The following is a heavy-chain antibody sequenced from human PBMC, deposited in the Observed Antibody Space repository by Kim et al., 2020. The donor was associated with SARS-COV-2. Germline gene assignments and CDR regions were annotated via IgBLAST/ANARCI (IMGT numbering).Heavy chain of an antibody. Sequence: GGSLRLSCAVSGFTATINYMSWVRQAPGKGLEWVAIIYDGNESYYADSVKGRFSISRDSSENTLFLQMNRLRGEDTATYYCARVGSRYDAVIGYHGHWGQGTQVTVSS. J-gene: IGHJ4*02. CDR3: ARVGSRYDAVIGYHGH. CDR2: IYDGNES. V-gene: IGHV3-53*01. D-gene: IGHD3-9*01. CDR1: GFTATINY.